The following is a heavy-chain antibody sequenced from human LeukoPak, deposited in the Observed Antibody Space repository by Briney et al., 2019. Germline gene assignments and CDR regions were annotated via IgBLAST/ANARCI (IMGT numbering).Heavy chain of an antibody. V-gene: IGHV4-59*01. Sequence: SETLSLTCTVSGGSISSYYWSWIRQPPGKGLEWIGYISYSGSTNYSPSLNSRVTISVDTSKNQFSLKLTSVTAADTAVYYCGRVFYSSNWNLFDPWGQGTLVTVSS. J-gene: IGHJ5*02. CDR3: GRVFYSSNWNLFDP. D-gene: IGHD6-13*01. CDR1: GGSISSYY. CDR2: ISYSGST.